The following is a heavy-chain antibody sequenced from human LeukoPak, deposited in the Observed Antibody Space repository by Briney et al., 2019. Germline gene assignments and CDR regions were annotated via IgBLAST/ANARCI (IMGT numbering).Heavy chain of an antibody. CDR3: ALHSGSYGVVAFDI. CDR2: IKQDGSEK. J-gene: IGHJ3*02. D-gene: IGHD1-26*01. CDR1: GFTFSSYW. Sequence: GGSLRLSCAASGFTFSSYWMSWVRQAPGKGLEWVANIKQDGSEKYYVDSVKGRFTISRDNAKNSLYLQMNSLRAEDTAVYYCALHSGSYGVVAFDIWGQGTMVTVSS. V-gene: IGHV3-7*01.